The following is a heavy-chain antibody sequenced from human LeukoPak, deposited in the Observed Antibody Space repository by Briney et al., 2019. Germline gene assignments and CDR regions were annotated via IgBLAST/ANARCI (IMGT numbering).Heavy chain of an antibody. CDR3: AREGGVVITEAFDY. V-gene: IGHV1-69*04. D-gene: IGHD3-22*01. J-gene: IGHJ4*02. CDR1: GGTFSSYA. CDR2: IIPILGIA. Sequence: ASVKVSCKASGGTFSSYAISWVRQAPGQGLEWMGRIIPILGIANYAQKFQGRVTITADKSTSTAYMELSSLRSEDTAVYYCAREGGVVITEAFDYWGQGTLVTVSS.